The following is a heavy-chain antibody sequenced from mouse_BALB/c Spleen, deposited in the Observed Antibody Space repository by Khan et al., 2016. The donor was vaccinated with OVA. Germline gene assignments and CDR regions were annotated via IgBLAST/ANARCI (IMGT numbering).Heavy chain of an antibody. V-gene: IGHV14-3*02. CDR3: APYGNYFDY. Sequence: EVQLVESGAELVKPGASVKLSCTPSGFNIKDTYMHWVKQRPEQGLEWIGRIDPANGNANYDPKFQGKATITADTSSNPAYLQLSSLTSEDTAVYYCAPYGNYFDYWGQGTTLTVSS. CDR2: IDPANGNA. CDR1: GFNIKDTY. J-gene: IGHJ2*01. D-gene: IGHD2-10*02.